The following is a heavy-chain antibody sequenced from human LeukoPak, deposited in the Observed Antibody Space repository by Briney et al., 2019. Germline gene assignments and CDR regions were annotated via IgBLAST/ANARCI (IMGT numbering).Heavy chain of an antibody. V-gene: IGHV4-59*08. CDR3: ARLYSITMVRGVMDAFDI. CDR2: IYYSGST. J-gene: IGHJ3*02. D-gene: IGHD3-10*01. Sequence: SETLSLTCTVSGGSISSYYWSWIRQPPGKGLEWIGYIYYSGSTNYNPSLKSRVTISVDTSKNQFSLKLSSVTAADTAVYYCARLYSITMVRGVMDAFDIWGQGTMVTVSS. CDR1: GGSISSYY.